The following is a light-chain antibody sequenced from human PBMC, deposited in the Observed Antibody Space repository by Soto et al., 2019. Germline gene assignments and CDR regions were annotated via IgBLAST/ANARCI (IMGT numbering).Light chain of an antibody. CDR3: QQRGNWPLT. J-gene: IGKJ3*01. Sequence: EIVLTQSPSTLSLSPGERATLSCRASQSISSYLAWYQQKPGQAPRLLIYDAYKPPTSVPARFSGSGSGTDFTLTITSLEPEDFAVYYCQQRGNWPLTFGPGTKVDVK. CDR1: QSISSY. CDR2: DAY. V-gene: IGKV3-11*01.